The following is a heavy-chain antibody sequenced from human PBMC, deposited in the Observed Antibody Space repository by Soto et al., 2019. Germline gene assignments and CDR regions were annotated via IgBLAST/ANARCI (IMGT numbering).Heavy chain of an antibody. CDR1: GFTFGGYG. J-gene: IGHJ4*02. D-gene: IGHD3-10*01. V-gene: IGHV3-33*01. CDR2: ISYDGRNT. CDR3: ARAKWHDGSGRVREFDY. Sequence: GGSLRLSCAASGFTFGGYGMHWVRQAPGKGLEWAAAISYDGRNTYYADSVQGRFAISRDNSKNTMYLQMNSLRAEDTAVYYCARAKWHDGSGRVREFDYWGQGALVTVSS.